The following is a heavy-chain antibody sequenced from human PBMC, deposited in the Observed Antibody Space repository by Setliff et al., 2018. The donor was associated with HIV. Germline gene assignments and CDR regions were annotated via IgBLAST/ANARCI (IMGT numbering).Heavy chain of an antibody. CDR1: GYTFTDYG. D-gene: IGHD3-22*01. V-gene: IGHV1-18*01. Sequence: ASVKVSCKASGYTFTDYGISWVRQAPGQGLEWMGWISAYNGNTNYAQKLQGRVTMTTDTSTSTAYMELRSLRSDDTAVYYCARDKAYYYDSSGSYDAFDIWGQGTMVTV. CDR2: ISAYNGNT. J-gene: IGHJ3*02. CDR3: ARDKAYYYDSSGSYDAFDI.